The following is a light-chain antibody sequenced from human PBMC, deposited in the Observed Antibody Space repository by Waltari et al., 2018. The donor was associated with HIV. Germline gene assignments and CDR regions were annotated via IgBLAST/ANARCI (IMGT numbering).Light chain of an antibody. CDR1: SVNISRRY. CDR2: ANN. CDR3: QSHDNKIFYV. Sequence: NFILTQPHSVSESPGQTVTISCTRSSVNISRRYVQCYQQRPGSSPTTVIYANNQRPSGVPDRFSGSIDSSSNSASLTISGLRTEDEADYYCQSHDNKIFYVFGGGTYVTVL. J-gene: IGLJ1*01. V-gene: IGLV6-57*01.